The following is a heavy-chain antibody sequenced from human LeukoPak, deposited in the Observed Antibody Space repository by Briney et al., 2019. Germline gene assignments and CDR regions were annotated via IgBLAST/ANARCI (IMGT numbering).Heavy chain of an antibody. D-gene: IGHD1-26*01. CDR2: FDPEDGET. CDR1: GYTLTELS. Sequence: ASVKVSCKVSGYTLTELSMHWVRQAPGKGLEWMGGFDPEDGETIYAQKFQGRVTMTEDTSTDTAYMELSSLRSEDTAVYYCATSLTDSGSYWAEYFQHWGQGTLVTVSS. J-gene: IGHJ1*01. V-gene: IGHV1-24*01. CDR3: ATSLTDSGSYWAEYFQH.